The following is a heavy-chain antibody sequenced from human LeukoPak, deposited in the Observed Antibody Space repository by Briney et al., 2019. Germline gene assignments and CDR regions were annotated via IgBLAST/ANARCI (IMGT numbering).Heavy chain of an antibody. Sequence: GGSLRLSCAASGFTFSSYAMCWVRQAPGKGLEWVSGISGSGGSGGSTYYGDSVKGRFTISRDKSKKTMYLQMNSLRAEDTAVYYCAKEHDLWHEEGNWFDPWGQGTLVTVSS. CDR2: ISGSGGSGGST. J-gene: IGHJ5*02. CDR3: AKEHDLWHEEGNWFDP. CDR1: GFTFSSYA. D-gene: IGHD3-3*01. V-gene: IGHV3-23*01.